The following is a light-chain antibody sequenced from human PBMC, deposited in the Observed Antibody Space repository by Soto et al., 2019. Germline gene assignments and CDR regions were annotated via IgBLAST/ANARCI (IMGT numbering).Light chain of an antibody. V-gene: IGLV1-51*01. CDR2: DNH. CDR1: SSNIGANY. CDR3: GTWYYNLNTGVV. Sequence: QSVLTQPPSVSAAPGERVIISCSGSSSNIGANYVSWYQQLPGTAPILLIYDNHHRPSGIPDRFSGSKSGTSATLVITRLQTGDEAEYYYGTWYYNLNTGVVFGGGTKLTVL. J-gene: IGLJ2*01.